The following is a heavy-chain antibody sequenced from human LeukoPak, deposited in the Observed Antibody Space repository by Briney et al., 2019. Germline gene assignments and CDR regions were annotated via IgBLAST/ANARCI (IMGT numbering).Heavy chain of an antibody. J-gene: IGHJ4*02. CDR2: ISGSGGST. CDR1: GFTFSSYA. Sequence: GGSLRLSCAASGFTFSSYAMSWVRQAPGKGLEWVSAISGSGGSTYYADSVKGRFTISRDNSKNTLYLQMNSLRAEDTAVYYCAKWLGGWFLSSMYYFDYWGQGTLVTVSS. CDR3: AKWLGGWFLSSMYYFDY. D-gene: IGHD3-10*01. V-gene: IGHV3-23*01.